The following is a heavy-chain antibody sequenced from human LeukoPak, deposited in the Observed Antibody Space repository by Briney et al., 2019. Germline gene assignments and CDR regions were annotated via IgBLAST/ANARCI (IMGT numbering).Heavy chain of an antibody. D-gene: IGHD2-2*01. CDR1: GGSISSGGYY. Sequence: SETLSLTCTVSGGSISSGGYYWSWIRQHPGKGLEWIGYIYYSGSTYYNPSLKSRVTISVDTSKNQFSLKLSSVTAADTAVYYCARGALPQFFYCSSTSCYGDNWFDPWGQGTLVTVSS. J-gene: IGHJ5*02. V-gene: IGHV4-31*03. CDR3: ARGALPQFFYCSSTSCYGDNWFDP. CDR2: IYYSGST.